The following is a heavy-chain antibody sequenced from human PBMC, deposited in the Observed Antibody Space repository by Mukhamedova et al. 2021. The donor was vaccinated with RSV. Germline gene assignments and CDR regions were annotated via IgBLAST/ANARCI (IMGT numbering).Heavy chain of an antibody. Sequence: RGRLREWMGWINAGNGNTKYSQKFQGRVTITRDTSASTAYMGLSSLRSEDTAVYYCARVLFKFDPW. CDR3: ARVLFKFDP. CDR2: INAGNGNT. V-gene: IGHV1-3*01. J-gene: IGHJ5*02. D-gene: IGHD2-21*01.